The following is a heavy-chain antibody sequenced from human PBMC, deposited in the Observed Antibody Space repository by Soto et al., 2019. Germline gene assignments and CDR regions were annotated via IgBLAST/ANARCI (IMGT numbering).Heavy chain of an antibody. CDR1: GFIFTNYA. V-gene: IGHV3-23*01. CDR3: AKDADNDDYGVFDV. CDR2: VSGSGGSS. Sequence: EVQLLESGGGLVQPGGSLRLSGAASGFIFTNYALSWVRQAPGKGLEWVAGVSGSGGSSYYADSVKARFTVSRDNSRSTLYLQMSSLRAEDSAIYYCAKDADNDDYGVFDVWGQGTLVTVSS. J-gene: IGHJ3*01. D-gene: IGHD4-17*01.